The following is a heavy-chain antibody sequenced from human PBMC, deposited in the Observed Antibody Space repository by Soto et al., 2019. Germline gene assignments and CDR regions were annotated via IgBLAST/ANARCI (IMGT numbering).Heavy chain of an antibody. CDR1: GYTFTSYD. CDR3: ARERTGTTSMDV. Sequence: QVQLVQSGAEVKKPGASVKVSCKASGYTFTSYDINWVRQATGQGREWMGWMNPNSGNTGYAQKFQGRVTMTRNTSISTASMELRSLRSEDTAVYYCARERTGTTSMDVWGQGTTVTFSS. CDR2: MNPNSGNT. J-gene: IGHJ6*02. D-gene: IGHD1-1*01. V-gene: IGHV1-8*01.